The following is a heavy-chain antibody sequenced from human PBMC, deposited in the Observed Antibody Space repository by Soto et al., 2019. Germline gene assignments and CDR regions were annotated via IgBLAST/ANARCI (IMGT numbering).Heavy chain of an antibody. V-gene: IGHV1-3*01. CDR3: ARVDGIVGAKQPFDY. CDR1: GYTFTSYA. J-gene: IGHJ4*02. CDR2: INAGNGNT. D-gene: IGHD1-26*01. Sequence: WASVKVSCKASGYTFTSYAMHWVRQAPGQRLEWMGWINAGNGNTKYSQKFQGRVTITRDTSASTAYMELSSLRSEDTAVYYCARVDGIVGAKQPFDYWGQGTLVTVSS.